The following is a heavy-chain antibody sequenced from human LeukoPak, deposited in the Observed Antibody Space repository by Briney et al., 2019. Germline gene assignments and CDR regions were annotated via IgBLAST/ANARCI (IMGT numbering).Heavy chain of an antibody. CDR3: ARDFDPEELGYYYGMDV. D-gene: IGHD3-9*01. V-gene: IGHV3-11*01. CDR2: ISSSGSTI. CDR1: GFTFSDYY. J-gene: IGHJ6*02. Sequence: GGSLRLSCAASGFTFSDYYMSWIRQAPGKGLEWVSYISSSGSTIYYADSVKGRFTISRDNAKNSLYLQMNSLRAEDTAVYYCARDFDPEELGYYYGMDVWGQGTTVTVSS.